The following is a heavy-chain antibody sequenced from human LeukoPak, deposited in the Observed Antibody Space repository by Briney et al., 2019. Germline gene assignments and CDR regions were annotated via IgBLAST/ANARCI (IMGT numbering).Heavy chain of an antibody. Sequence: PGGSLRPSCAASGFTVGSNYMSWVRQAPGKGLEWVSVIYSGGSTYYADSVKGRFTISRDNAKNSLYLQMNSLRAEDTAVYYCATSRLPTTGRDYWGQGTLVTVSS. V-gene: IGHV3-66*01. CDR2: IYSGGST. CDR1: GFTVGSNY. D-gene: IGHD4/OR15-4a*01. CDR3: ATSRLPTTGRDY. J-gene: IGHJ4*02.